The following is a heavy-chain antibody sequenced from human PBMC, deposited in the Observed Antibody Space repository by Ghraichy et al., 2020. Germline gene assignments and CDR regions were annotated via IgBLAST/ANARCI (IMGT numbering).Heavy chain of an antibody. D-gene: IGHD3-3*01. CDR2: ISAYNGDT. CDR1: GYTFTSYG. V-gene: IGHV1-18*01. J-gene: IGHJ4*02. Sequence: ASVKVSCKASGYTFTSYGISWVRQAPGQGLEWMGWISAYNGDTNYAQKLQGRVAMTTDTSTSTAYMELRSLRSDDTAVYYCASTRFLEWLEVGYWGQGTLVTVSS. CDR3: ASTRFLEWLEVGY.